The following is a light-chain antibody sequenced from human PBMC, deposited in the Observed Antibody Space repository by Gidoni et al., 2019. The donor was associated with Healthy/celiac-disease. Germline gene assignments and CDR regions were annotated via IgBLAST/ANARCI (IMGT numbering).Light chain of an antibody. CDR3: QQYGSSPYT. Sequence: EIVLTQSPGTLSLSPGERATLSCRASQSVSSSYLAWYQQKPGQAPRLLIYGASSRATGIPDRFSGSWSGTDFTLTISRLEPEDFAVYYCQQYGSSPYTFXXXTKLEIK. CDR2: GAS. V-gene: IGKV3-20*01. CDR1: QSVSSSY. J-gene: IGKJ2*01.